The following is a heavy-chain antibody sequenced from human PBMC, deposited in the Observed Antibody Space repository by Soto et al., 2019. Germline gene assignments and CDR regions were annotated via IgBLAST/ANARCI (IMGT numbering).Heavy chain of an antibody. Sequence: QVQLVESGGGVVQPGKSLRLSCAASGFTFRTYGIHWVRQAPGKGLEWVALISYDGGSKYYGDSVKGRFIISRDNSHNTVSLQMNSLRADDTAVYFCAKEQLAMTVVVADYFDSWGQGTLVTVSS. CDR1: GFTFRTYG. J-gene: IGHJ4*02. V-gene: IGHV3-30*18. D-gene: IGHD3-22*01. CDR3: AKEQLAMTVVVADYFDS. CDR2: ISYDGGSK.